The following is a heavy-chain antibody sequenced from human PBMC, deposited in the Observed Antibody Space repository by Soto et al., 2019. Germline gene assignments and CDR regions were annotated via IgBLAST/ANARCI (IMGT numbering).Heavy chain of an antibody. CDR3: ARDPEYGLGAFDI. CDR1: GDSVSSNSAA. D-gene: IGHD3-10*01. CDR2: TYYRSKWFN. J-gene: IGHJ3*02. V-gene: IGHV6-1*01. Sequence: PSQTLSLTCAISGDSVSSNSAAWNWIRQSPSRGLEWLGRTYYRSKWFNNYALSVKSRITINPDTSKNQFSLQLKSVTPEDTAVYYCARDPEYGLGAFDIWGQGTMVTVSS.